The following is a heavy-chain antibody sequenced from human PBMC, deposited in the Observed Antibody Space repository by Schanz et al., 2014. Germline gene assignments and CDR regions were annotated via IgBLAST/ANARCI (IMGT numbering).Heavy chain of an antibody. D-gene: IGHD5-12*01. CDR3: ARPGGSSWYMDV. V-gene: IGHV3-21*01. CDR2: ISSSSSYI. CDR1: GFTFSTYA. Sequence: EVQLLESGGALVQPGGSLRLSCSASGFTFSTYAMSWVRQAPGKGLEWVSSISSSSSYISYADSVKGRFTISRDNAKNSLYLQMNSLRAEDTAVYCCARPGGSSWYMDVWGKGTTVTVSS. J-gene: IGHJ6*03.